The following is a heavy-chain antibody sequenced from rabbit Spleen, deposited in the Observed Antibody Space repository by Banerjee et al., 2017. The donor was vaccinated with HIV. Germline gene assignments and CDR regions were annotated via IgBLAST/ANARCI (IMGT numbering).Heavy chain of an antibody. V-gene: IGHV1S45*01. CDR3: ARFYAGYGDFGYAAM. J-gene: IGHJ4*01. D-gene: IGHD7-1*01. Sequence: QEQLVESGGGLVQPGGSLKLSCKASGFDFGRYYMYWVRQAPGKGLEWIGCIYTGGSGGVYYASWAKGRFTISKPSSTTVTLQMTSLTAADTATYFCARFYAGYGDFGYAAMWGQGTLVTVS. CDR2: IYTGGSGGV. CDR1: GFDFGRYY.